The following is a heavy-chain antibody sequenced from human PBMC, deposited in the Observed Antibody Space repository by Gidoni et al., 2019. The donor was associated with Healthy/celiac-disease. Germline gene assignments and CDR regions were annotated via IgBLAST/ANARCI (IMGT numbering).Heavy chain of an antibody. J-gene: IGHJ6*02. CDR3: ARGVTMVRGVRGHYGMDV. V-gene: IGHV1-69*01. CDR2: IIPIFGTA. D-gene: IGHD3-10*01. CDR1: GGTFSSYA. Sequence: QVQLVQSGAEVKKPGSSVKVSCKASGGTFSSYAISWVRQAPGQGLEWMGGIIPIFGTANYAQKFQGRVTITADESTSTAYMELSSLRSEDTAVYYCARGVTMVRGVRGHYGMDVWGQGTTVTVSS.